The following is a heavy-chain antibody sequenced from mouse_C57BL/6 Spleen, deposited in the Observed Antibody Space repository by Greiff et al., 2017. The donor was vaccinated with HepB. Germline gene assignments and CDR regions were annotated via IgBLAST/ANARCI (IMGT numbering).Heavy chain of an antibody. CDR3: VRGYGSSYSYAMDY. CDR1: GFSFNTYA. Sequence: EVQLVESGGGLVQPKGSLKLSCAASGFSFNTYAMNWVRQAPGKGLEWVARIRSKSNNYATYYADSVKDRFTISRDDSESMLYLQMNNLKTEDTAMYYCVRGYGSSYSYAMDYWGQGTSVTVSS. J-gene: IGHJ4*01. V-gene: IGHV10-1*01. D-gene: IGHD1-1*01. CDR2: IRSKSNNYAT.